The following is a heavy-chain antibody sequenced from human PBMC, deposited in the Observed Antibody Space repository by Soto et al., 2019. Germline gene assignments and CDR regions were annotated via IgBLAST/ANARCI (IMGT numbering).Heavy chain of an antibody. Sequence: QVHLVQSGAEVRKPGASVKVSCKGSGYTFTSYGIAWVRQAPGQELEWMGWISAHNDNTNYAQKVQGRVTVTRDTSTSTAYMELRNLRSDDTAVYYCARGWYGDYWRQGALVTVSS. CDR2: ISAHNDNT. CDR3: ARGWYGDY. CDR1: GYTFTSYG. J-gene: IGHJ4*02. D-gene: IGHD2-15*01. V-gene: IGHV1-18*01.